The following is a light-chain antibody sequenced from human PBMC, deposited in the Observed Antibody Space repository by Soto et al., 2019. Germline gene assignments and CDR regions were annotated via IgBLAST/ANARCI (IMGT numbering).Light chain of an antibody. V-gene: IGKV3-11*01. CDR1: RSVTTF. CDR3: QQSHNWPRT. CDR2: EAS. J-gene: IGKJ1*01. Sequence: EIVLTQSPGTLSLSPGEGATVSCRASRSVTTFLAWYQQRPGQAPRLLISEASNRAAGIPARFSGSGSGTDFTLTISSLEPEDFAVYYCQQSHNWPRTFGQGTKVDIK.